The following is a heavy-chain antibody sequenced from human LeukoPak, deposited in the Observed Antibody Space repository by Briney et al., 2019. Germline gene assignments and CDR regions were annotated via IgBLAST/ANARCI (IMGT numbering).Heavy chain of an antibody. CDR3: ARVNYDRSGYYRSNYYFDY. CDR2: ISSSGSTI. J-gene: IGHJ4*02. V-gene: IGHV3-48*03. D-gene: IGHD3-22*01. CDR1: GFTFDDYG. Sequence: GGSLRLSCAASGFTFDDYGMSWVRQAPGKGLEWVSYISSSGSTIYYADSVKGRFTISRDNAKNTLHLQMNSLRAEDTAIYYCARVNYDRSGYYRSNYYFDYWGQGTLVTVSS.